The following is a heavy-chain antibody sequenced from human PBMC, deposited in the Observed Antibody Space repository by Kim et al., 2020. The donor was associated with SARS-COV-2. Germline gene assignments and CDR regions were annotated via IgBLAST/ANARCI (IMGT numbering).Heavy chain of an antibody. J-gene: IGHJ4*02. Sequence: GGSLRLSCTASGFTFGDYAMSWFRQAPGKGLEWVGFIRSKAYGGTTEYAASVKGRFTISRDDSKSIAYLQMNSLKTEDTAVYYCTRTYYYGSGRNYYFDYWGQGTLVTVSS. CDR1: GFTFGDYA. CDR2: IRSKAYGGTT. CDR3: TRTYYYGSGRNYYFDY. V-gene: IGHV3-49*03. D-gene: IGHD3-10*01.